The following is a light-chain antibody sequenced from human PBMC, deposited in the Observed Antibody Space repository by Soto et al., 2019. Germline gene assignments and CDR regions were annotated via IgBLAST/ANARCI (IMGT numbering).Light chain of an antibody. Sequence: QSVLTQPASVSGSPGQSITISCTGTSSDVGAYNFVSWHQQHPGKAPKLMIYNVYDRPSGISYHFSGSKSGNTASLTISGLQGGDEADYYCSAYTVSRTYVFGTGTKVTV. CDR2: NVY. V-gene: IGLV2-14*03. J-gene: IGLJ1*01. CDR1: SSDVGAYNF. CDR3: SAYTVSRTYV.